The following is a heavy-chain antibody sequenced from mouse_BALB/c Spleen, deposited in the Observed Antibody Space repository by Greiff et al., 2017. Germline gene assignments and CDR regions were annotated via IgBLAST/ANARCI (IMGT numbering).Heavy chain of an antibody. V-gene: IGHV1-7*01. CDR1: GYTFTSYW. CDR3: ARKGWDGYVEGFAY. Sequence: QVQLQQSGAELAKPGASVKMSCKATGYTFTSYWMHWVKQRPGQGLEWIGYINPSTGYTEYNQKFKDKATLTADKSSSTAYMQLSSLTSEDSAVYYCARKGWDGYVEGFAYWGQGTLVTVSA. J-gene: IGHJ3*01. D-gene: IGHD2-2*01. CDR2: INPSTGYT.